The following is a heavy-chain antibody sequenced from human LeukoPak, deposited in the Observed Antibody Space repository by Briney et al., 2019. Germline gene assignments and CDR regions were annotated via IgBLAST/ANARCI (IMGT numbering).Heavy chain of an antibody. CDR2: INPNSGGT. Sequence: ASVKVSCKASGYTFTDYYMHWVRQAPGQGLEWMGWINPNSGGTNYAQKFQGRVTMTRDTSISTAYMELSRLRSDDTAVCYCARGPAKRFQFDYWGQGTLVTVSP. CDR3: ARGPAKRFQFDY. J-gene: IGHJ4*02. D-gene: IGHD3-10*01. CDR1: GYTFTDYY. V-gene: IGHV1-2*02.